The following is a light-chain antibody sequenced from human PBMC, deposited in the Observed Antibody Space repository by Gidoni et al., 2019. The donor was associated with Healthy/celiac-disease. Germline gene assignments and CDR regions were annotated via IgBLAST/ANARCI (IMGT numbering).Light chain of an antibody. Sequence: EIVLTQSPGTLSLSPGERATLSCRDSQSVSSSYLSWYQQKPGQAPMLLLYGASSRATVIPCRFSGSCSGTDFTLTISRLEPEVFAVYYCQQYGSSHTFGQGTKVEIK. CDR3: QQYGSSHT. CDR1: QSVSSSY. V-gene: IGKV3-20*01. CDR2: GAS. J-gene: IGKJ1*01.